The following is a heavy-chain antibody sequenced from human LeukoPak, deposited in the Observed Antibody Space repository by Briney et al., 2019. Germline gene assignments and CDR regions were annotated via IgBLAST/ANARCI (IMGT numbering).Heavy chain of an antibody. CDR3: ARHNHGSGSYYYYYYMDV. Sequence: SETLSLTCAVYGGSFSGYYWSWIRQPPGKGLEWIGEINHSGSTNYNPSLKSRVTISVDTSKNQFSLKLSSVTAADTAVYYCARHNHGSGSYYYYYYMDVWGKGTTVTISS. CDR2: INHSGST. D-gene: IGHD3-10*01. J-gene: IGHJ6*03. V-gene: IGHV4-34*01. CDR1: GGSFSGYY.